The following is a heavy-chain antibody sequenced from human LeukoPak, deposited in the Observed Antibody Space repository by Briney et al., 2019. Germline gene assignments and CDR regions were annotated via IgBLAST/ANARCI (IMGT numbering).Heavy chain of an antibody. CDR3: AKDVDIDIDLYSDY. CDR1: GFTFSSYA. D-gene: IGHD5-12*01. Sequence: GGSLRLSCAASGFTFSSYAMSWVRQAPGKGLEWVSGISGSGGSTYYADSVKGRFTISRDSSKSTLYLQMNSLRAEDTAIYYCAKDVDIDIDLYSDYWGQGTLVTVSS. V-gene: IGHV3-23*01. J-gene: IGHJ4*02. CDR2: ISGSGGST.